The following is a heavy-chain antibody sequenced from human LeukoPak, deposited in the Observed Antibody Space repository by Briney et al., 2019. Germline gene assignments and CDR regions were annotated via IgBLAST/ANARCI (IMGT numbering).Heavy chain of an antibody. D-gene: IGHD2-15*01. Sequence: GSLRLSCSASGFTLRSYRMNLVRQAPGEGVEWVSSINSSSSYIYYADSVKGRFTISRDNAKNSLYLQMNSLRAEDTAVYYCARSPPLVVVAAHNYFDYWGQGTLVTVSS. J-gene: IGHJ4*02. CDR2: INSSSSYI. V-gene: IGHV3-21*01. CDR1: GFTLRSYR. CDR3: ARSPPLVVVAAHNYFDY.